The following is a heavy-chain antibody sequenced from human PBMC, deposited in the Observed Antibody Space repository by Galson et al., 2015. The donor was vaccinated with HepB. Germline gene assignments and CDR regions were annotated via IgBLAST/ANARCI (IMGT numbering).Heavy chain of an antibody. J-gene: IGHJ4*02. CDR3: ARDGGIAAAATHYFDY. CDR1: GFTFSSYA. V-gene: IGHV3-30*04. D-gene: IGHD6-13*01. CDR2: ISYDGSNK. Sequence: SLRLSCAASGFTFSSYAMHWVRQAPGKGLEWVAVISYDGSNKYYADSVKGRFTISRDNSKNTLYLQMNSLGAEDTAVYYCARDGGIAAAATHYFDYWGQGTLVTVSS.